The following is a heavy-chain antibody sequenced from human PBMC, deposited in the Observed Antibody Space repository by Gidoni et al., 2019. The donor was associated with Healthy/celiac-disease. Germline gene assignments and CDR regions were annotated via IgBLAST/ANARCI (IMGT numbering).Heavy chain of an antibody. CDR1: GFTFSIYG. V-gene: IGHV3-33*01. CDR3: ARDDSSGWYYFDY. Sequence: QVQLVESVRGVVQPGWSLSLSCPASGFTFSIYGMHWVRQAPGKGLGWVAGRWYGGSNKYYADSVKGRFTISRDNCKNTLYLQISSLRAEDTAVYYCARDDSSGWYYFDYWGQGTLVTVSS. CDR2: RWYGGSNK. D-gene: IGHD6-19*01. J-gene: IGHJ4*02.